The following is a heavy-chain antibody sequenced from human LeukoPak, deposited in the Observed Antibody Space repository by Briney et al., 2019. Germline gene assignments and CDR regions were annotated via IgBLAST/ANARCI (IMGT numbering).Heavy chain of an antibody. CDR2: INSDGSST. V-gene: IGHV3-74*01. D-gene: IGHD5-18*01. Sequence: GGSLRLSCAASGFTFSSYWMHWVRQAPGKGLVWVSRINSDGSSTSYADSVKGRFTISRDNAKNTLYLQMNSLRAEDTAVYYCARTPTRGYSYGSKYYFDYWGQGTLVTVSS. CDR1: GFTFSSYW. CDR3: ARTPTRGYSYGSKYYFDY. J-gene: IGHJ4*02.